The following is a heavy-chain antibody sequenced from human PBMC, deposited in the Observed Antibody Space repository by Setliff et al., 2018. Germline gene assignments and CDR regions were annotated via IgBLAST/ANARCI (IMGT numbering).Heavy chain of an antibody. V-gene: IGHV1-46*01. CDR3: ARGGHIRYDYYYMDV. CDR1: GYTFTKYY. Sequence: ASVKVSCKASGYTFTKYYMYWVRQAPGQGLEWMGVMNPGRGSRNYAQRFQGRVTMTSDTSTSTVYMELSSLRSEDTALYYCARGGHIRYDYYYMDVWGKGTTVTVSS. CDR2: MNPGRGSR. D-gene: IGHD5-18*01. J-gene: IGHJ6*03.